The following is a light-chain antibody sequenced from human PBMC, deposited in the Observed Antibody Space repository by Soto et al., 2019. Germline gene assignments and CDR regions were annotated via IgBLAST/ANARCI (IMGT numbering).Light chain of an antibody. Sequence: EIVLTQSPVTLSLSPGERATLSCRASQSISKYLAWCQQKPGQAPRLLIYDASNRAAGIPARFSGSGSGTDFTLTISSLEPEDFAVYYCQQRSNWRGTFGGGTKVDI. J-gene: IGKJ4*01. CDR3: QQRSNWRGT. CDR2: DAS. V-gene: IGKV3-11*01. CDR1: QSISKY.